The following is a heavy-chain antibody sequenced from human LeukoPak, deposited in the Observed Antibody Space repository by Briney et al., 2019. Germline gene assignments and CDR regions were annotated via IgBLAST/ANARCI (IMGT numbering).Heavy chain of an antibody. J-gene: IGHJ6*03. V-gene: IGHV4-39*07. CDR2: IYYIGST. CDR1: GGSISSSSYY. Sequence: SETLSLTCTVSGGSISSSSYYWGWIRQPPGKGLEWIGNIYYIGSTYYNPSLKSRVTISVDTSKNQFSLKLSSVTAADTAVYYCAKGSGYGGNVGYYYYMDVWGKGTTVTISS. D-gene: IGHD4-23*01. CDR3: AKGSGYGGNVGYYYYMDV.